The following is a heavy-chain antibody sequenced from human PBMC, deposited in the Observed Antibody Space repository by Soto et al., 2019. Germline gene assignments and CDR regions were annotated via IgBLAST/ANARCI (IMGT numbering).Heavy chain of an antibody. D-gene: IGHD3-16*01. V-gene: IGHV3-21*01. CDR1: GFTFSSYS. CDR2: ISSSSSYI. CDR3: ARDLVGGLDY. Sequence: GGSLRLSCAASGFTFSSYSMNWVRQAPGKGLEWVSSISSSSSYIYYADSMKGRFTISRDNAKNSLYLQMNSLRAEDMAVYFCARDLVGGLDYWGQGSLVTVSS. J-gene: IGHJ4*02.